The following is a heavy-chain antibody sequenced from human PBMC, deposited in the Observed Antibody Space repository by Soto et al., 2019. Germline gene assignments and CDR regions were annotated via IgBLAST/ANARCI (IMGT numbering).Heavy chain of an antibody. CDR3: ARDKGAAGFDY. CDR2: IYYSGST. J-gene: IGHJ4*02. CDR1: GGSISSYY. Sequence: SETLSLTCTVSGGSISSYYWSWIRQPPGKGLEWIGYIYYSGSTNYNPSLKSRVTISVDTSKNQFSLKLSSVTAADTAVYYCARDKGAAGFDYWGQGTLVTVS. V-gene: IGHV4-59*01. D-gene: IGHD6-13*01.